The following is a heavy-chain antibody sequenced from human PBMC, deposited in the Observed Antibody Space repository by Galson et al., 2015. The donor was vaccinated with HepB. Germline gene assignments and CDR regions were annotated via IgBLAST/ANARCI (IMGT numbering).Heavy chain of an antibody. J-gene: IGHJ4*02. CDR3: AKGRGVGATPHTFDF. CDR1: GFTFRYYA. Sequence: SLRLSCAASGFTFRYYAMTWVRQAPGKGLEWISTINGGGGTTYYAGSVRGRATISRDYSDNTLYLQMNNLRAEDTARYYCAKGRGVGATPHTFDFWGQGILVTVSS. V-gene: IGHV3-23*01. D-gene: IGHD1-26*01. CDR2: INGGGGTT.